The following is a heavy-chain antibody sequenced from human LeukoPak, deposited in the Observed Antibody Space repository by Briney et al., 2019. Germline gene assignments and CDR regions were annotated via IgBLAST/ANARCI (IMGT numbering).Heavy chain of an antibody. CDR1: GFIFRDYA. V-gene: IGHV3-23*01. CDR3: AKEIGRLGVPLYDY. D-gene: IGHD3/OR15-3a*01. CDR2: ISDNGGGP. Sequence: PGGSLRLSCVVSGFIFRDYAMSWVRQAPGEGLEWVAGISDNGGGPYYADSLKGRFTISRDNSKNILYLQMNSLRADDTAVYYCAKEIGRLGVPLYDYWGRGTLVTASS. J-gene: IGHJ4*02.